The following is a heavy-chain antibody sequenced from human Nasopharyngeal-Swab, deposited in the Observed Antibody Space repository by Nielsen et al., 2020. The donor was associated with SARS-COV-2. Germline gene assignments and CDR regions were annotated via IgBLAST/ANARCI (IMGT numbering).Heavy chain of an antibody. Sequence: ASVKVSCKASGYTFTSYGISWVRQAPGQGLEWMGWISAYNGNTNYAQKPQGRVTMTTDTSTSTAYMELRSLRSDDTAVYYCARSTIAVAGRGISDYWGQGTLVTVSS. J-gene: IGHJ4*02. CDR3: ARSTIAVAGRGISDY. CDR2: ISAYNGNT. D-gene: IGHD6-19*01. CDR1: GYTFTSYG. V-gene: IGHV1-18*01.